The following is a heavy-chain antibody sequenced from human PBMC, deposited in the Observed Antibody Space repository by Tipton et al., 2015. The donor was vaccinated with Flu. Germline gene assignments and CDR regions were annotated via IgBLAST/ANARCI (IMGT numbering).Heavy chain of an antibody. J-gene: IGHJ4*02. Sequence: SLRLSCAASGFTFSTSWMHWVRQAPGKGLEWVANIKPDGSEKYYVDSVKGRFTISRDDAKNSVYLQMNSLRAEDTAVYYCVRAMHYWGQGTLVTVSS. CDR1: GFTFSTSW. CDR3: VRAMHY. CDR2: IKPDGSEK. V-gene: IGHV3-7*01.